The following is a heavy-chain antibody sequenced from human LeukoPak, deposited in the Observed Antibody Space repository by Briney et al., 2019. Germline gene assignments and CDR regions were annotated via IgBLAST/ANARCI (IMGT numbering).Heavy chain of an antibody. CDR2: IYYSGST. Sequence: SGTLSLTCTVSGGSISSSSYYWGWIRQPPGKGLEWIGSIYYSGSTYYNPSLKSRVTISVDRSKNQFSLKLSSVTAADTAVYYCARETGRGNNYDILSRYGMDVWGQGTTVTVSS. D-gene: IGHD3-9*01. J-gene: IGHJ6*02. CDR3: ARETGRGNNYDILSRYGMDV. V-gene: IGHV4-39*07. CDR1: GGSISSSSYY.